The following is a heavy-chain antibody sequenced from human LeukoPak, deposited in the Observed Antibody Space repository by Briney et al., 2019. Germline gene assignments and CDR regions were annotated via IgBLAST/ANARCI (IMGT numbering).Heavy chain of an antibody. CDR3: ARVSYLTYYDFWSGFDY. V-gene: IGHV1-69*11. Sequence: GASVKVSCKASGGTFSSYAISWVRQAPGQGLEWMGRIIPILGTANYAQKFQGRVTITTDESTSTAYMELSSLRSEDTAVYYCARVSYLTYYDFWSGFDYWGQGTLVTVSS. J-gene: IGHJ4*02. CDR2: IIPILGTA. D-gene: IGHD3-3*01. CDR1: GGTFSSYA.